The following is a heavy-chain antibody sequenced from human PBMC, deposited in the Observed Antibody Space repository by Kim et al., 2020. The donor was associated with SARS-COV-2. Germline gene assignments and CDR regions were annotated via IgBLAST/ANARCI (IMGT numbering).Heavy chain of an antibody. CDR3: ATTGLDAFDI. Sequence: GSTYYAAYVKSRFSISRGNHKSTLYLQMHSAGAEATDVYYCATTGLDAFDIWGQGTMVTVSS. CDR2: GST. J-gene: IGHJ3*02. V-gene: IGHV3-23*01.